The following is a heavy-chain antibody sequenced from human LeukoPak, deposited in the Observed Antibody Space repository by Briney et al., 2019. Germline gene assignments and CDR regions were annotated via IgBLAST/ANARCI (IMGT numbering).Heavy chain of an antibody. V-gene: IGHV4-4*07. CDR3: ARLTTVTTRTFDI. CDR2: IYTSGTT. J-gene: IGHJ3*02. Sequence: SETLSLTCTASGGSISIYYWSWIRQPAGKGLEWIGRIYTSGTTHYNPSLKSRVTMSVDTSKNQFSLMLSSVTAADTAVYYCARLTTVTTRTFDIWGQGTMVTVSS. CDR1: GGSISIYY. D-gene: IGHD4-17*01.